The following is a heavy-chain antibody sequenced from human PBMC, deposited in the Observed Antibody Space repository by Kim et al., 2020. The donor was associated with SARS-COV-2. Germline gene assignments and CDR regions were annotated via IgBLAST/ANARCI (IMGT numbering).Heavy chain of an antibody. Sequence: GGSLRLSCAASGFTFSSYWMHWVRQAPGKGLVWVSRINSDGSNTSYADSVKGRFTISRDNAKNTLYLQMNSLRAEDTAVYYCARDGALRYFDWAPSSYNWFDPWGQGTLVTVSS. CDR3: ARDGALRYFDWAPSSYNWFDP. CDR1: GFTFSSYW. D-gene: IGHD3-9*01. J-gene: IGHJ5*02. V-gene: IGHV3-74*01. CDR2: INSDGSNT.